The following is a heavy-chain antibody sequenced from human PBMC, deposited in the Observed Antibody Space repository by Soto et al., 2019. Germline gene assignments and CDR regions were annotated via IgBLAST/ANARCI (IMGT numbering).Heavy chain of an antibody. D-gene: IGHD2-15*01. CDR1: GFTFSSYA. Sequence: QVQLVESGGGVVQPGRSLRLSCAASGFTFSSYAMHWVRQAPDKGLEWVAVISYDGSNKYYADSVKGRFTISRDNSKNTLYLQMNSLRAEDTAVYYCARDTEYCSGCSCYNTMWYWGQGTLVTVSS. CDR2: ISYDGSNK. J-gene: IGHJ4*02. CDR3: ARDTEYCSGCSCYNTMWY. V-gene: IGHV3-30-3*01.